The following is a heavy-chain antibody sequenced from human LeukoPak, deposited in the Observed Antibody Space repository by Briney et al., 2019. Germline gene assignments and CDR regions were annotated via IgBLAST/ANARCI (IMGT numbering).Heavy chain of an antibody. CDR1: GGSISSGGYY. Sequence: TSETLSLTCTVSGGSISSGGYYWSWIRQHPGKGLEWIGYIYYSGSTYYNPSLKSRVTISVDTSKNQFSLKLSSVTAADTAVYYCARDRWARRAETNDAFDIWGQGTMVTVSS. V-gene: IGHV4-31*03. CDR2: IYYSGST. D-gene: IGHD1-14*01. CDR3: ARDRWARRAETNDAFDI. J-gene: IGHJ3*02.